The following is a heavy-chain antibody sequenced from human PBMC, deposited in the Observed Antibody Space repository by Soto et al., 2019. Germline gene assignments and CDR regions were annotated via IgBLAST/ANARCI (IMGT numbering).Heavy chain of an antibody. D-gene: IGHD4-17*01. CDR2: IYYSGRT. CDR3: ARDGMTTVVNDYWYFDL. J-gene: IGHJ2*01. Sequence: QVQLQESGPGLVQSSQTLSLTCTVSGGSISSGDYYWSWIRQAPGKGLEWIGYIYYSGRTYYNPSLKGLVTIAVDTSKNQFSLKLSSVTAADTAVYYCARDGMTTVVNDYWYFDLWGRGTLVTVSS. V-gene: IGHV4-30-4*01. CDR1: GGSISSGDYY.